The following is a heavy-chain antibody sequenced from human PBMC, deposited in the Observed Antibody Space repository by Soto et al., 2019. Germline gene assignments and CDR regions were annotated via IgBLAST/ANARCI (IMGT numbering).Heavy chain of an antibody. CDR1: GYTFTGYY. Sequence: ASVKVSCKASGYTFTGYYMHWVRQAPGQGLEWMGWINPNSGGTNYAQKFQGWVTVTRDTSISTAYMELSRLRSDDTAVYYCARGRDSGYDSSFFDYWGQGTLVTVSS. D-gene: IGHD5-12*01. CDR2: INPNSGGT. V-gene: IGHV1-2*04. CDR3: ARGRDSGYDSSFFDY. J-gene: IGHJ4*02.